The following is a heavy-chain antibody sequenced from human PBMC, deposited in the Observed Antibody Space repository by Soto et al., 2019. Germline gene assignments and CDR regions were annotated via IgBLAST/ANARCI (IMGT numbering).Heavy chain of an antibody. CDR3: ARALSDIVVVVAANYYFDY. V-gene: IGHV4-39*01. D-gene: IGHD2-15*01. CDR1: GGSISSSSYY. Sequence: QLQLQESGPGLVKPSETLSLTCTVSGGSISSSSYYWGWIRQPPGKGLEWIGSIYYSGSTYYNPSLKSRVTISVDTSKNQFSPKLSSVTAADTAVYYCARALSDIVVVVAANYYFDYWGQGTLVTVSS. J-gene: IGHJ4*02. CDR2: IYYSGST.